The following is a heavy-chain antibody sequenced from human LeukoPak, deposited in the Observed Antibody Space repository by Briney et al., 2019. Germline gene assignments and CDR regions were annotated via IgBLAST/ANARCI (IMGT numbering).Heavy chain of an antibody. CDR3: ARDDEGVGATTLFDY. CDR2: ISTYNGNT. CDR1: GYTFTSYG. Sequence: ASVKVSCKASGYTFTSYGINWVRQAPGQGLEWMGWISTYNGNTNYGQKFQGRVTMTTGTSTSTTYMELSRLRSDDTAVYYCARDDEGVGATTLFDYWGQGTLVTVSS. J-gene: IGHJ4*02. V-gene: IGHV1-18*01. D-gene: IGHD1-26*01.